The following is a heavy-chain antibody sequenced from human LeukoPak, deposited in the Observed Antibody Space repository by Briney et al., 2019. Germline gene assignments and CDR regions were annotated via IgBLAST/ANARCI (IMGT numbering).Heavy chain of an antibody. V-gene: IGHV3-74*01. Sequence: GGSLRLSCAASGFTFTTYWMHWVRQAPGKGLVWVSRIFGDGSGTNYADSVKGRSTISRDNAKNTLYLQMNSLRAEDTAVYYCARGPAWKFDYWGQGTLVTVSS. J-gene: IGHJ4*02. CDR2: IFGDGSGT. D-gene: IGHD1-1*01. CDR1: GFTFTTYW. CDR3: ARGPAWKFDY.